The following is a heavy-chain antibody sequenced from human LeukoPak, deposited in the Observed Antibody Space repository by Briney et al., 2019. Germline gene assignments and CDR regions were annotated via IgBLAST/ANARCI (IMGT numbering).Heavy chain of an antibody. V-gene: IGHV3-30*02. CDR1: GFIFSSYG. J-gene: IGHJ4*02. CDR2: IQYDGSKK. D-gene: IGHD3-9*01. CDR3: AKPPPSITIFWLDS. Sequence: PGGSLRLSCAASGFIFSSYGMHWVRQAPGKGLEWVAFIQYDGSKKYYADSVKGRFTISRDNSKNTLYLEMNSPRTEDTAVYYCAKPPPSITIFWLDSWGQGTLVTVSS.